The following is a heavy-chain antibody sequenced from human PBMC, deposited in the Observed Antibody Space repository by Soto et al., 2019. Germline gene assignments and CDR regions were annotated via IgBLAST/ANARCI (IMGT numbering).Heavy chain of an antibody. CDR2: LLASGGNT. V-gene: IGHV1-46*01. J-gene: IGHJ4*02. D-gene: IGHD3-3*02. CDR1: GYSFFSYY. CDR3: ARGGATIFGVIDS. Sequence: GASVKVSCKASGYSFFSYYIHWVRQAPGQGLEWMGRLLASGGNTDYAQRFRGRVSMTRDTSSTNTVSLELTSLTSDDTAVYYCARGGATIFGVIDSWGQGTRVTVSS.